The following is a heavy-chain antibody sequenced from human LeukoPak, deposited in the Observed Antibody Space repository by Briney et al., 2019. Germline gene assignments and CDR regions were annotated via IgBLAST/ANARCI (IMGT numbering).Heavy chain of an antibody. CDR2: IYHSGST. D-gene: IGHD2-2*01. CDR1: GGSISSGGYY. CDR3: ARQYCSSTSCYGPLAFDI. V-gene: IGHV4-30-2*01. J-gene: IGHJ3*02. Sequence: SQTLSLTCTVSGGSISSGGYYWSWIRQPPGKGLEWIGYIYHSGSTYYNPSLKSRVTISVDRSKNQFSLKLSSVTAADTAVYYCARQYCSSTSCYGPLAFDIWGQGTMVTVSS.